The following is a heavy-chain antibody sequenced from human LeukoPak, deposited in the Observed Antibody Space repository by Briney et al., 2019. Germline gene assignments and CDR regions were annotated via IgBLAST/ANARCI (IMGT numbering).Heavy chain of an antibody. V-gene: IGHV4-59*02. CDR3: ARRINYFDY. D-gene: IGHD5-24*01. CDR2: IYDSGNT. J-gene: IGHJ4*02. Sequence: SETLSLTCTVSGGSVSSYYWSWIRQPPGKGLEWIGYIYDSGNTNYNPSLKSRVTMSVDTSKTQFSLKLSSVTAADTAVYYCARRINYFDYWGQGTLVTVSS. CDR1: GGSVSSYY.